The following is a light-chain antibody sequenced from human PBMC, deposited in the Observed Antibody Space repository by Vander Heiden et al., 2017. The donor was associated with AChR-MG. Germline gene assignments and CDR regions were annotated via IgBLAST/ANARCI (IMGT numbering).Light chain of an antibody. CDR3: QQCNNWPPT. Sequence: IVLTQSPATLSVSPGERATLSCRASQSVSSYLAWYQQKPGQAPRLLIYGASTRATGIPARFSGSGSGTEFTLTISSLQSEDFAVYYCQQCNNWPPTFGQGTKVEIK. CDR2: GAS. J-gene: IGKJ1*01. CDR1: QSVSSY. V-gene: IGKV3-15*01.